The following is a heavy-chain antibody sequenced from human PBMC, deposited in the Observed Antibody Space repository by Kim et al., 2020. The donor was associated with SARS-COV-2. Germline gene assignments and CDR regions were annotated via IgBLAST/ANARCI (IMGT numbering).Heavy chain of an antibody. J-gene: IGHJ2*01. CDR1: GGTFSSYA. V-gene: IGHV1-69*13. CDR2: IIPIFGTA. CDR3: AIETYYYGSGSSYWYFDL. Sequence: SVKVSCKASGGTFSSYAISWVRQAPGQGLEWMGGIIPIFGTANYAQKFQGRVTITADESTSTAYMELSSLRSEDTAVYYCAIETYYYGSGSSYWYFDLWGRGTLVTVSS. D-gene: IGHD3-10*01.